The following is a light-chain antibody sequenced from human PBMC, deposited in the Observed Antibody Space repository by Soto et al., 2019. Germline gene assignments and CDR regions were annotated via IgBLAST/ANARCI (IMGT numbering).Light chain of an antibody. J-gene: IGKJ2*02. CDR2: DAS. CDR1: QSVSSY. CDR3: QQRSNWPPGWT. V-gene: IGKV3-11*01. Sequence: EIVLTQSPATLSLSPGERATLSCRASQSVSSYLAWYQQKPGQAPRLLIYDASNRATGIPARFSGSGSGTDFTLTISSLEPEDSAVYYCQQRSNWPPGWTFGQGTKLEIK.